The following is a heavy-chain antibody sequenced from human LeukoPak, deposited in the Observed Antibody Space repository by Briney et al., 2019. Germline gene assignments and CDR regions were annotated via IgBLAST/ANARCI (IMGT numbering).Heavy chain of an antibody. CDR2: IYYSGST. CDR3: ARERGYDILTGYYAFAFDI. Sequence: SQTLSLTCTLSGGSTSSYYSSWIRHPPGKGLEWIGYIYYSGSTNYNPSLKSRVTISVDTSKNQFSLKLSSVTAADTAVYYCARERGYDILTGYYAFAFDIWGQGTMVTVSS. CDR1: GGSTSSYY. J-gene: IGHJ3*02. D-gene: IGHD3-9*01. V-gene: IGHV4-59*01.